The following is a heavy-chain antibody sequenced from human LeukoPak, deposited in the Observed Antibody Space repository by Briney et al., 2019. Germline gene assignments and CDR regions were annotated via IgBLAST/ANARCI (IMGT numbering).Heavy chain of an antibody. CDR1: GFTFSSYP. CDR3: ARASEQWLIGEFYLDY. V-gene: IGHV3-30*04. Sequence: GGSLRLSCAASGFTFSSYPMHWVRQAPGKGLEWVAVISYDGNDKYYADSVRGRFTISRDNSKNTLFLQMNSLRTEDTALYYCARASEQWLIGEFYLDYWGQGTLVTVSS. J-gene: IGHJ4*02. CDR2: ISYDGNDK. D-gene: IGHD6-19*01.